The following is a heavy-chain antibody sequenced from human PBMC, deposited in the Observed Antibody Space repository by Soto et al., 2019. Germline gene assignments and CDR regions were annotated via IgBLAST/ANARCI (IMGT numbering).Heavy chain of an antibody. CDR1: GYTFTGYY. D-gene: IGHD4-17*01. CDR3: ARQASTDKENWFDP. CDR2: INPNSGGT. V-gene: IGHV1-2*02. Sequence: ASVKVSCKASGYTFTGYYMHWVRQAPGQGLEWMGWINPNSGGTNYAQKFQGRVTMTRDTSISTAYMELSRLRSDDTAVYYCARQASTDKENWFDPWGQGTLVTVSS. J-gene: IGHJ5*02.